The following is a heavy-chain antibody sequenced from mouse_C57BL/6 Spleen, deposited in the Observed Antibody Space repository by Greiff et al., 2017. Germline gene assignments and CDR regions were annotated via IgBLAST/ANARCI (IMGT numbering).Heavy chain of an antibody. Sequence: QVQLQQPGAELARPGTSVKLSCKASGYTFTSYWMHWVKQRPGQGLEWIGVIDPSDSYTNYNQKFKGKATLTVDTSSSTAYMQLSSLTSEDSAVYYCASRSGFYAMDYWGQGTSVTVSS. J-gene: IGHJ4*01. V-gene: IGHV1-59*01. CDR1: GYTFTSYW. CDR3: ASRSGFYAMDY. D-gene: IGHD4-1*01. CDR2: IDPSDSYT.